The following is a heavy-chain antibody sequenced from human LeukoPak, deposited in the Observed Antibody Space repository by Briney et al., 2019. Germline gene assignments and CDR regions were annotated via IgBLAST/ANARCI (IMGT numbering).Heavy chain of an antibody. CDR2: ITASSTTI. CDR1: GFTFSSYE. J-gene: IGHJ5*02. D-gene: IGHD5-12*01. Sequence: GGSLRLSCAASGFTFSSYEMNWVRQAPGKGLEWISYITASSTTIYYADSVKGRFTISRDNAKNSLYLQMNGLRGEDTAVYYCAKGPGARGHFNWFDPWGQGTLVTVSS. V-gene: IGHV3-48*03. CDR3: AKGPGARGHFNWFDP.